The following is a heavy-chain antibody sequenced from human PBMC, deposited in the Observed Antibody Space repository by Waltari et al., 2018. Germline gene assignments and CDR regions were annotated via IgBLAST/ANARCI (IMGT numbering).Heavy chain of an antibody. J-gene: IGHJ4*02. CDR2: IKKDGSEK. Sequence: EVQLVEPGGGLVQPGGSLRLSCAASGLPFRSYWMRWDSQAPGKGLEWVAKIKKDGSEKYYMDSVKGRFTISRDNAKNSLYRQRNSLRAEDTAVYYCARPYYYDSSGPAHFDYWGQGTLVTVSS. D-gene: IGHD3-22*01. CDR1: GLPFRSYW. V-gene: IGHV3-7*01. CDR3: ARPYYYDSSGPAHFDY.